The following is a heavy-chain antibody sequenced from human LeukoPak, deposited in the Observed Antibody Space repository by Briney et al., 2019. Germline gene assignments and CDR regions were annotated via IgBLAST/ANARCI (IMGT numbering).Heavy chain of an antibody. V-gene: IGHV4-59*01. CDR1: GASISSYFY. CDR2: IYYSGTT. Sequence: SETLSLTCTVSGASISSYFYWSWIRQPPWKGLEWIGYIYYSGTTKYNPSLRSRVTISIDTTKNHFSLKVNSVTAADTAVYYCARGQPQRYNSGWYVNWFDPWGQGTLVSVSS. D-gene: IGHD6-19*01. J-gene: IGHJ5*02. CDR3: ARGQPQRYNSGWYVNWFDP.